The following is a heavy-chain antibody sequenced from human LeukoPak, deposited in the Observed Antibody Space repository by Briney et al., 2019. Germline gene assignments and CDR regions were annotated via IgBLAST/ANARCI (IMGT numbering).Heavy chain of an antibody. D-gene: IGHD6-19*01. CDR1: GYTFTGYY. Sequence: ASVKVSCKASGYTFTGYYMHWVRQAPGQGLEWMGWINPNSGGTNYAQKFQGRVTMTRDTSISTAYMELSRLRSDDTAVYYCARDTVAGTYNFDCWGQGTLVTVSS. CDR2: INPNSGGT. CDR3: ARDTVAGTYNFDC. V-gene: IGHV1-2*02. J-gene: IGHJ4*02.